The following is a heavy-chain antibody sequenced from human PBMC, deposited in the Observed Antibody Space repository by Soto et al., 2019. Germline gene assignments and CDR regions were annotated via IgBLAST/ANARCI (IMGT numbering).Heavy chain of an antibody. Sequence: SETLSLTCTVSGGSISSYYWSWIRQPPGKGLEWIGYIYYSGSTNYNPSLKSRVTISVDTSKNQFPLKLSSVTAADTAVYYCARSCSSTSCYGNWFDPWGQGALVTVSS. CDR1: GGSISSYY. CDR3: ARSCSSTSCYGNWFDP. CDR2: IYYSGST. D-gene: IGHD2-2*01. J-gene: IGHJ5*02. V-gene: IGHV4-59*01.